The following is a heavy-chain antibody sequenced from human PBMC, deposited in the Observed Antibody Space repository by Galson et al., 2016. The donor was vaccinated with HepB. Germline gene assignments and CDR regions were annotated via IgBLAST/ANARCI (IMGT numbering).Heavy chain of an antibody. CDR3: ARGITTLIPWAA. D-gene: IGHD3-22*01. CDR1: GGSISSSSYY. CDR2: VYYGGNT. Sequence: SETLSLTCTVSGGSISSSSYYWGWIRQPPGKGLEWIGNVYYGGNTDNNPSLKSRVTISVDTSKNQFSLRLSSVTAADTAVYYCARGITTLIPWAAWGQGTMVTVSS. V-gene: IGHV4-39*01. J-gene: IGHJ3*01.